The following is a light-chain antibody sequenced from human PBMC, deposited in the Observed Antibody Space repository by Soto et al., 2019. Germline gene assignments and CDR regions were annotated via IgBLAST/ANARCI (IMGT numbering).Light chain of an antibody. CDR3: ETWDSTTRV. V-gene: IGLV4-60*03. CDR1: SGRSSFI. CDR2: LEGSGNY. Sequence: QPVLTQSSSASASLGSSVKLTCTLSSGRSSFIIAWHQQQPGKAPRYLMKLEGSGNYNKGSGVPDRFSGSSSGADRYLSISNLQSEDEADYYCETWDSTTRVFGGGTKLTVL. J-gene: IGLJ3*02.